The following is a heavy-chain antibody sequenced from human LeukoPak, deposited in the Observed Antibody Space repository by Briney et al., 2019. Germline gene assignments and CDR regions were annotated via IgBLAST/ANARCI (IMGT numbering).Heavy chain of an antibody. D-gene: IGHD4-17*01. Sequence: PGGSLRLSCAASGFTFDDYAMHWVRQAPGKGLEWVSGISWNSGSIGYADSVKGRFTISRDNAKNSLYLQMNSLRAEGTALYYCAKDPYGDSQGPWGQGTLVTVSS. CDR2: ISWNSGSI. V-gene: IGHV3-9*01. CDR1: GFTFDDYA. CDR3: AKDPYGDSQGP. J-gene: IGHJ5*02.